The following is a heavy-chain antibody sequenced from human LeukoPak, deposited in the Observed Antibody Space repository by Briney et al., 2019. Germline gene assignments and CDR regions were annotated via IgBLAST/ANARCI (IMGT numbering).Heavy chain of an antibody. D-gene: IGHD2-2*01. V-gene: IGHV4-59*12. Sequence: SETLSLTCTVSGGSISSYYWSWIRQPPGKGLEWIGYIYHSGSTYYNPSLKSRVTISVDRSKNQFSLKLSSVTAADTAVYYCARGPEGYCSSTSCSKPALFAFDYWGQGTLVTVSS. CDR1: GGSISSYY. CDR2: IYHSGST. CDR3: ARGPEGYCSSTSCSKPALFAFDY. J-gene: IGHJ4*02.